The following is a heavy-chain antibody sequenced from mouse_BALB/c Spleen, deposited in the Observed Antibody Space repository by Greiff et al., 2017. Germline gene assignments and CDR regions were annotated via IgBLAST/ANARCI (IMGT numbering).Heavy chain of an antibody. CDR2: INPSSGYT. CDR1: GYSFTSYT. D-gene: IGHD2-3*01. J-gene: IGHJ3*01. CDR3: ARDYDGFAY. V-gene: IGHV1-4*02. Sequence: VQLQQSAAELARPGASVKMSCKASGYSFTSYTVHWGKQRPGQGLEWIGYINPSSGYTEYNQKFKDKTTLTADKSSSTAYMQLSSLTSEDSAVYYCARDYDGFAYWGQGTLVTVSA.